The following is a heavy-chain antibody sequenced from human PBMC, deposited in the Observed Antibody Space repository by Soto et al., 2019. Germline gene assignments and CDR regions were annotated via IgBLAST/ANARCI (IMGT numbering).Heavy chain of an antibody. D-gene: IGHD6-6*01. J-gene: IGHJ5*02. V-gene: IGHV4-38-2*02. Sequence: SETLSLTCAVSGYSISSGYYWGWIRQPPGEGLEWIGSTYHSGNTHYNPSLQSRVTISVDTSKNHFSLRLSSVTAADTAVYFCAREYSSSAGWFDPWGQGTQVTVSS. CDR1: GYSISSGYY. CDR2: TYHSGNT. CDR3: AREYSSSAGWFDP.